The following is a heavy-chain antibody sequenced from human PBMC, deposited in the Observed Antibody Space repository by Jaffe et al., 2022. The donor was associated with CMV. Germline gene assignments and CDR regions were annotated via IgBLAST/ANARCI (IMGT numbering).Heavy chain of an antibody. CDR1: GFTFSRYG. Sequence: QVQLVESGGGVVQPGRSLRLSCAASGFTFSRYGMHWVRQAPGKGLEWVTVISYDGSNKDYADSVKGRFSISRDNSKNTLYLQMNSLRAEDTAVYYCAKDRVAVGTYRREYYYYGMDVWGQGTTVTVSS. J-gene: IGHJ6*02. V-gene: IGHV3-30*18. D-gene: IGHD6-13*01. CDR2: ISYDGSNK. CDR3: AKDRVAVGTYRREYYYYGMDV.